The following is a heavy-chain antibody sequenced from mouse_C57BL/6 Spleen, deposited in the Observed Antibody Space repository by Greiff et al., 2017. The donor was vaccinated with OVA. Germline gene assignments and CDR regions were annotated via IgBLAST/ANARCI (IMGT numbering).Heavy chain of an antibody. Sequence: VQLVESGPELVKPGASVKISCKASGYSFTSYYIHWVKQRPGQGLEWIGWIYPGSGNTKYNEKFKGKATLTADTSSSTAYMQLSSLTSEDSAVYYCARFGNYENFDYWGQGTTLTVSS. V-gene: IGHV1-66*01. D-gene: IGHD2-1*01. J-gene: IGHJ2*01. CDR1: GYSFTSYY. CDR3: ARFGNYENFDY. CDR2: IYPGSGNT.